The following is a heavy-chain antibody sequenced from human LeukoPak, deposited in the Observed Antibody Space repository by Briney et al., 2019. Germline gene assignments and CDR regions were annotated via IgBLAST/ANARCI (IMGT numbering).Heavy chain of an antibody. CDR3: ARRIVPEWLLYFDY. V-gene: IGHV4-59*05. CDR2: IYYSGST. D-gene: IGHD5-18*01. CDR1: GGSISTYY. J-gene: IGHJ4*02. Sequence: PSETLSLTCTVSGGSISTYYWSWMRQPPGKGLEWIGSIYYSGSTYYNPSLKSRVTISVDTSKNQFSLKLSSVTAADTAVYYCARRIVPEWLLYFDYWGQGTLVTVSS.